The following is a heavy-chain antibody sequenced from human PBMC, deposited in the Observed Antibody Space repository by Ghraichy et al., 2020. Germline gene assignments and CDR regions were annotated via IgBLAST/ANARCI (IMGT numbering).Heavy chain of an antibody. CDR1: GFTFSSYA. V-gene: IGHV3-23*01. Sequence: GALNISCAASGFTFSSYAMSWVRQAPGKGLEWVSAISGSGGSTYYADSVKGRFTISRDNSKNTLYLQMNSLRAEDTAVYYCANIPPYSSSFNYFDYWGQGTLVTVSS. J-gene: IGHJ4*02. D-gene: IGHD6-6*01. CDR2: ISGSGGST. CDR3: ANIPPYSSSFNYFDY.